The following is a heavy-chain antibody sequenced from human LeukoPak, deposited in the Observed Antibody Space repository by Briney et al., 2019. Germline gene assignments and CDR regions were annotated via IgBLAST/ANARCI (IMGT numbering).Heavy chain of an antibody. D-gene: IGHD1-20*01. CDR3: ASAITGKRGHDAFDI. V-gene: IGHV1-46*01. J-gene: IGHJ3*02. CDR1: GYTFTSYY. CDR2: INPSGGST. Sequence: ASVKVSCKASGYTFTSYYMHWVRQAPGQGLEWMGIINPSGGSTSYAQKFQGRVTMTRDTSTSTVYMELSSLRSEDTAVYYCASAITGKRGHDAFDIWGQGTMVTVSS.